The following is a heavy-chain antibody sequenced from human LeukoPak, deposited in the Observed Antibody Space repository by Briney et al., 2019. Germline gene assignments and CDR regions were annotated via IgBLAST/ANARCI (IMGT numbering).Heavy chain of an antibody. D-gene: IGHD4-17*01. CDR2: INPNSGGT. J-gene: IGHJ4*02. V-gene: IGHV1-2*02. CDR3: ARTYGDLYYFDY. CDR1: GYTFTDYY. Sequence: ASVKVSCKASGYTFTDYYMHWVRQAPGHGLEWMGWINPNSGGTNYAQKFQGRVTMTRDTSISTAYMELSRLRSDDTAMYYCARTYGDLYYFDYWGQGTLVTVSS.